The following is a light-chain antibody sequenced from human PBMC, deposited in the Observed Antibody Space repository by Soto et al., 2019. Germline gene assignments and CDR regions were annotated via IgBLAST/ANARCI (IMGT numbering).Light chain of an antibody. CDR2: GAS. Sequence: EIVMTQSPATLSVSPGERATLSCRASQSVSSNLAWYQQKPGQAPRLLIYGASARATGLPARFSASGSGTEFILTISSLQSEYFAVYYCQQYDNWPWTFGRGTKVEI. CDR3: QQYDNWPWT. J-gene: IGKJ1*01. CDR1: QSVSSN. V-gene: IGKV3-15*01.